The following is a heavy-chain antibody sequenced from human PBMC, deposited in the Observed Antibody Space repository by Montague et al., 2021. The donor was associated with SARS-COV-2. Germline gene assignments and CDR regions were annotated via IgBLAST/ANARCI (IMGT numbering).Heavy chain of an antibody. CDR3: AKDLWFGELRVDY. CDR2: ISGNGGST. Sequence: SLRLSCAASGFTFSSYAMSWVRQAPGKGLEWVSAISGNGGSTYYADSVKGRFTISRDNSKNTLYLQMNSLRAEDTAVYYCAKDLWFGELRVDYWGQGTLVTVSS. J-gene: IGHJ4*02. CDR1: GFTFSSYA. D-gene: IGHD3-10*01. V-gene: IGHV3-23*01.